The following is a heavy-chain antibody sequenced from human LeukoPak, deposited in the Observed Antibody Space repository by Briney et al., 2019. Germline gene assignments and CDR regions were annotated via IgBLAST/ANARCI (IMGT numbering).Heavy chain of an antibody. CDR3: AKDSGVVGATADAFDI. J-gene: IGHJ3*02. CDR1: GFTFSSYS. CDR2: ISSSSSYI. V-gene: IGHV3-21*04. D-gene: IGHD1-26*01. Sequence: GGSLRLSCAASGFTFSSYSMNWVRQAPGKGLEWVSSISSSSSYIYYADSVKGRFTISRDNAKNSLYLQMNSLRAEDTALYYCAKDSGVVGATADAFDIWGQGTMVTVSS.